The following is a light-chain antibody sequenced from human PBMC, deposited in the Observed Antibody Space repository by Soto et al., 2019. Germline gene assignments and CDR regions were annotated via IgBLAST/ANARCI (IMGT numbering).Light chain of an antibody. V-gene: IGKV1-5*03. J-gene: IGKJ1*01. CDR2: KAS. CDR1: QSISSW. CDR3: QQYNSSPWT. Sequence: DIQMTQSPSTLSASVGDRVTITCLASQSISSWLAWYQQKPGKAPKLLIYKASSLESGVSSRFSGSGSGTEFTLTMISLQPDDFATYFFQQYNSSPWTFGQGTKVDIK.